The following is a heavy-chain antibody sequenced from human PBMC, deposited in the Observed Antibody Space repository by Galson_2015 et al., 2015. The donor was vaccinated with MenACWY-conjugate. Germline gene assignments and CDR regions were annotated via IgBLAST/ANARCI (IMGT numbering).Heavy chain of an antibody. J-gene: IGHJ4*02. V-gene: IGHV4-39*01. CDR3: ARHDPFDY. CDR1: ALSISSRGYY. CDR2: FHYSGTT. Sequence: TLSLTCFVSALSISSRGYYWGWIRQPPGMGLEWIGSFHYSGTTYYNPSLKSRATISIDMSKNQFSLRLSFVTAADMAVYYCARHDPFDYWGQGILVTVSS.